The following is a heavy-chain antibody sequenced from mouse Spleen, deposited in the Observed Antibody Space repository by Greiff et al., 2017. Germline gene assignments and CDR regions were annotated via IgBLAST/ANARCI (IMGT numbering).Heavy chain of an antibody. CDR3: ATYYYGSIYAMDY. V-gene: IGHV2-9-1*01. CDR2: IWTGGGT. Sequence: VQGVESGPGLVAPSQSLSITCTVSGFSLTSYAISWVRQPPGKGLEWLGVIWTGGGTNYNSALKSRLSISKDNSKSQVFLKMNSLQTDDTARYYCATYYYGSIYAMDYWGQGTSVTVSS. J-gene: IGHJ4*01. D-gene: IGHD1-1*01. CDR1: GFSLTSYA.